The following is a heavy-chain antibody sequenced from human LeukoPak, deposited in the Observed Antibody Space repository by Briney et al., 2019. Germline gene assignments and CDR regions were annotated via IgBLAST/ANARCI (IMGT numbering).Heavy chain of an antibody. CDR3: ARDHNYRGGSYPDAFDI. CDR1: GYTFTSYG. Sequence: ASVKVSCKASGYTFTSYGISWVRQAPGQGLEWMGWISAYNGNTNYAQKLQGRVTMTTDTSTSTAYMELRSLRSDDTAVYYCARDHNYRGGSYPDAFDIWGQGTMVTVSS. CDR2: ISAYNGNT. V-gene: IGHV1-18*01. D-gene: IGHD1-26*01. J-gene: IGHJ3*02.